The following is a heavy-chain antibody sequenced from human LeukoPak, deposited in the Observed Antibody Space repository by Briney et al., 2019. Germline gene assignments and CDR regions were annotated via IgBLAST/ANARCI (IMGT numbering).Heavy chain of an antibody. J-gene: IGHJ3*02. CDR3: ARDDDEYGSSRSAFDI. CDR1: GGSISSGSYY. CDR2: FYASGST. D-gene: IGHD6-6*01. V-gene: IGHV4-61*02. Sequence: SQTLSLTCTVSGGSISSGSYYWSWIRQPAGKGLEWLGRFYASGSTNYNPSLKSRVTISVDTSKNQLSLNLSSVTAADTAVYYCARDDDEYGSSRSAFDIWGQGTMVTVSS.